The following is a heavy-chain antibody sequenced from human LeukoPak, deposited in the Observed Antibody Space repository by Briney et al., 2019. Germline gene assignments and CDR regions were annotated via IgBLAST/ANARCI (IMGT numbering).Heavy chain of an antibody. D-gene: IGHD3-10*01. Sequence: RGESLKVSCKGSGYSFTSYWIGWVRQMPGKGLEWMGIIYPGDSDTRYSPSFQGQVTISADKSISTAYPQWSSLKASDTAMYYCARLVTMVRGVRAFDYWGQGTLVTVSS. J-gene: IGHJ4*02. CDR3: ARLVTMVRGVRAFDY. CDR1: GYSFTSYW. CDR2: IYPGDSDT. V-gene: IGHV5-51*01.